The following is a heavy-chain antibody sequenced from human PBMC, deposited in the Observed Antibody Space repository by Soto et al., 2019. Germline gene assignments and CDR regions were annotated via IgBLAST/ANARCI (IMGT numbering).Heavy chain of an antibody. CDR3: ARYSGSYRRINYYHYYGMDV. J-gene: IGHJ6*01. Sequence: GASVKVSCKASGYSFTGYFMHWVRQAPGQGLECMGWINPNSGDTNYVQKFQGRVTMTRDMSINTVYMDLRGLTSDDTAVYYCARYSGSYRRINYYHYYGMDVWGQGTTVIVSS. CDR1: GYSFTGYF. CDR2: INPNSGDT. D-gene: IGHD1-26*01. V-gene: IGHV1-2*02.